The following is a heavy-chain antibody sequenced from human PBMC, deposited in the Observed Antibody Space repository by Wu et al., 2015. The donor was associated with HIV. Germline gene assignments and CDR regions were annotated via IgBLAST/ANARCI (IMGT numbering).Heavy chain of an antibody. CDR3: ARASTTGTTWRGFGMDV. V-gene: IGHV1-69*18. Sequence: QVQLVQSGAEVKKPGASVKVSCKASGGTFSSYAISWVRQAPGQGLEWMGRIIPIFGTANYAQKFQGRVTITADESTSTAYMELSSLRSEDTAVYYCARASTTGTTWRGFGMDVWGQGTTVTVSS. J-gene: IGHJ6*02. CDR2: IIPIFGTA. D-gene: IGHD1-1*01. CDR1: GGTFSSYA.